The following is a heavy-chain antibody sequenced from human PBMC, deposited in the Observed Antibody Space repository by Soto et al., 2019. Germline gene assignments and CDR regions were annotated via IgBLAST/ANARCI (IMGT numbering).Heavy chain of an antibody. Sequence: SETLSLTCAVYGGSFSGYYWSWIRQPPGKGLEWIGEINHSGSTNYNPSLTSRVTISVETSKNQFSLKLSSVTAADTAVYYCARGCPYGIFGVVRGYYYYYMDVWGKGTTVTVSS. V-gene: IGHV4-34*01. CDR1: GGSFSGYY. D-gene: IGHD3-3*01. CDR3: ARGCPYGIFGVVRGYYYYYMDV. J-gene: IGHJ6*03. CDR2: INHSGST.